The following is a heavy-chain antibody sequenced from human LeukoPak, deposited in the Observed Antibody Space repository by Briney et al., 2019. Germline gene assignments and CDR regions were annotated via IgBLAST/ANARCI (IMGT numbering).Heavy chain of an antibody. CDR2: INHSGST. CDR3: ARQIRYYGSGSYGTFDY. CDR1: GGSFSGYY. D-gene: IGHD3-10*01. Sequence: SETPSLTCAVYGGSFSGYYWSWIRQPPGKGLEWIGEINHSGSTNYNPSLKSRVTISVDTSKNQFSLKLSSVTAADTAVYYCARQIRYYGSGSYGTFDYWGQGTLVTVSS. V-gene: IGHV4-34*01. J-gene: IGHJ4*02.